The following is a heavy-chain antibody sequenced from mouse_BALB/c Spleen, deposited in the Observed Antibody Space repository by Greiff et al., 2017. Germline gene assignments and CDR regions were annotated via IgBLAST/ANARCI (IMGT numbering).Heavy chain of an antibody. CDR3: AYDYDYDGRYAMDY. V-gene: IGHV3-6*02. CDR1: GYSITSGYY. D-gene: IGHD2-4*01. CDR2: IRYDGSN. Sequence: VQLKESGPGLVKPSQSLSLTCSVSGYSITSGYYRYWIRQFPGNLLEWMGYIRYDGSNNYNPSLKNRIPITRDTSNNQLFLKLNSVTTEDTATYYCAYDYDYDGRYAMDYWGQGTTVTVSA. J-gene: IGHJ4*01.